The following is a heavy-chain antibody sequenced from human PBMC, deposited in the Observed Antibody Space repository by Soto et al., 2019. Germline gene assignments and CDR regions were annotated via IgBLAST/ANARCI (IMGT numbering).Heavy chain of an antibody. V-gene: IGHV4-30-2*01. CDR3: AREVTGRYCSSTSCYGMDV. J-gene: IGHJ6*02. D-gene: IGHD2-2*01. CDR1: GGSISSGGYS. Sequence: SETLSLTCAVSGGSISSGGYSWSWIRQPPGKGLEWIGYIYHSGSTYYNPSLKSRVTISVDRSKNQFSLKLSSVTAADTAVYYCAREVTGRYCSSTSCYGMDVWGQGTTVTVS. CDR2: IYHSGST.